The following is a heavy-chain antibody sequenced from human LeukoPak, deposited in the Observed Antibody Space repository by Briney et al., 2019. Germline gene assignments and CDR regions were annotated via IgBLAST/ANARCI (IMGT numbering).Heavy chain of an antibody. J-gene: IGHJ4*02. CDR3: ARGLLWFGELFPSFDY. V-gene: IGHV1-3*01. Sequence: ASVKVSCKASGYTFTSYAMHWVRQAPGQRLEWMGWINAGNGNTKYSQKFQGRVTITRDTSASTAHMELSSLRSEDTAVYYCARGLLWFGELFPSFDYWGQGTLVTVSS. CDR2: INAGNGNT. D-gene: IGHD3-10*01. CDR1: GYTFTSYA.